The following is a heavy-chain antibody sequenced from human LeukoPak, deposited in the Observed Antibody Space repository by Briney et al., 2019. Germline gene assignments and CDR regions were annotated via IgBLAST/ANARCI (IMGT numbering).Heavy chain of an antibody. CDR2: ISYDGSNK. Sequence: GGSLRLSCAASGFTFSSYAMHWVRQAPGKGLEWVAVISYDGSNKYYADSVKGRFTISRDNSKNTLYLQMNSLRAEDTAVYYCAKVAAAGQTPYYFDYWGQGTLVTVSS. V-gene: IGHV3-30-3*01. CDR3: AKVAAAGQTPYYFDY. D-gene: IGHD6-13*01. J-gene: IGHJ4*02. CDR1: GFTFSSYA.